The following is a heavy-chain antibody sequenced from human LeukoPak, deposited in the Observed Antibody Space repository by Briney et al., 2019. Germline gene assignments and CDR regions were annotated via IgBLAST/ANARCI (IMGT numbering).Heavy chain of an antibody. Sequence: SETLSLTCTVSGGSISSYYWSWIRQPPGKGLEWIGYIYYSGSTNYNPSLKSRVTISVDTSKNQFSLKLSSVTAADTAVYYCARADSSGWTDAFDIWGQGTMVTVSS. V-gene: IGHV4-59*01. CDR3: ARADSSGWTDAFDI. CDR2: IYYSGST. CDR1: GGSISSYY. D-gene: IGHD6-19*01. J-gene: IGHJ3*02.